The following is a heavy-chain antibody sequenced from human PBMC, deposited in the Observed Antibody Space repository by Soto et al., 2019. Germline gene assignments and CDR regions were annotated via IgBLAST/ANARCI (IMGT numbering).Heavy chain of an antibody. CDR2: IDPGYGDT. V-gene: IGHV1-3*01. CDR1: GYAFAGYG. CDR3: ARGPNGHYSYFDY. J-gene: IGHJ4*02. D-gene: IGHD4-17*01. Sequence: ASVKVSCKASGYAFAGYGIHWVRQAPGQSLEWMGWIDPGYGDTKYSQKFRGRVSITRDTSASTAYMEVSSLRSEDTTVFYCARGPNGHYSYFDYWGQGALVTVSS.